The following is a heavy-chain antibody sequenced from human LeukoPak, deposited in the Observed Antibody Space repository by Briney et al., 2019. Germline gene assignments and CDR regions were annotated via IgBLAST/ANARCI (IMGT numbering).Heavy chain of an antibody. Sequence: GGALRLSCAASGFTCSDAWMSWVLQAPGKGLEWVGRIKSKTDGGTTDYAAPVKGRFTISRDDSKNTLYLQMNSLKTEDTAVYYCTTRGGSFSIFDYWGQGTLVTVSS. V-gene: IGHV3-15*01. D-gene: IGHD1-26*01. CDR1: GFTCSDAW. CDR2: IKSKTDGGTT. J-gene: IGHJ4*02. CDR3: TTRGGSFSIFDY.